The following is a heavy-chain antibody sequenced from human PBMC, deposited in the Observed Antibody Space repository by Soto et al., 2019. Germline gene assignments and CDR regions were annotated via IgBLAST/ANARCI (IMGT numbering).Heavy chain of an antibody. Sequence: QITLKESGPTLVKPTQTLTLTCNFSGFSLSTSGVGVGWIRQPPGKALEWLALIYWDDDTRYSPSLKSRLTISKDTSKNQVVLTMTNMDPVDTATYYCAHVGYCISFSCSNWFDPWGQGTLVTVSS. CDR2: IYWDDDT. V-gene: IGHV2-5*02. J-gene: IGHJ5*02. CDR1: GFSLSTSGVG. D-gene: IGHD2-2*01. CDR3: AHVGYCISFSCSNWFDP.